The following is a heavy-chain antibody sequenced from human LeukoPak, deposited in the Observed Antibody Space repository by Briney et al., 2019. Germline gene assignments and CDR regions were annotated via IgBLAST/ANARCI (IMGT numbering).Heavy chain of an antibody. CDR3: ARDQGYDFWSGLVSDY. CDR1: GFTFSSYW. D-gene: IGHD3-3*01. CDR2: IKQDGSEK. V-gene: IGHV3-7*01. J-gene: IGHJ4*01. Sequence: GGSLRLSCAASGFTFSSYWMSWVRQAPGKGLEWVANIKQDGSEKYYVDSVKGRFTISRDNAKNSLYLQMNSLRAEDTAVYYCARDQGYDFWSGLVSDYGAQGTLVTVSS.